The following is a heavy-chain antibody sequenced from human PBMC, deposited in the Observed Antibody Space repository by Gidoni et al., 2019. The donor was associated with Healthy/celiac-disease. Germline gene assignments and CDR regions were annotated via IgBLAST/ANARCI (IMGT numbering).Heavy chain of an antibody. CDR1: GFTFSSDA. CDR3: ARDLYSSGSYFDY. CDR2: ISYDGSNK. J-gene: IGHJ4*02. D-gene: IGHD6-19*01. V-gene: IGHV3-30-3*01. Sequence: QVQLVESGGGVVQPGRSLRLSCAASGFTFSSDAMHWVRQAPGKGLEWVAVISYDGSNKYYADSVKGRFTISRDNSKNTLYLQMNSLRAEDTAVYYCARDLYSSGSYFDYWGQGTLVTVSS.